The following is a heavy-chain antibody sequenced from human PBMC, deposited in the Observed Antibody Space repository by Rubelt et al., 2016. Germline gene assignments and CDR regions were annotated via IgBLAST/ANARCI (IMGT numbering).Heavy chain of an antibody. D-gene: IGHD2-2*01. J-gene: IGHJ4*02. CDR2: ISSSSSYT. V-gene: IGHV3-11*03. CDR1: GGSISSSSYY. CDR3: ATRGGDIVVVPADY. Sequence: QLQLQESGPGLVKPSETLSLTCTVSGGSISSSSYYWGWIRQAPGKGLEWVSYISSSSSYTNYADSVKGRFTISRDNAKNALYLQMNSLRAEDTAGDYCATRGGDIVVVPADYWGQGTLVTVSS.